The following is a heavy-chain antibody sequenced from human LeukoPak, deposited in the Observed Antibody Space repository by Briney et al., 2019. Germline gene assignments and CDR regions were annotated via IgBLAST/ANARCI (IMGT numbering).Heavy chain of an antibody. Sequence: TETLSLTCAVYGGSFSGYYWSWIRQPPGKGLEWIGEINHSGSTNYNPSLKSRVTISVDTSKNQFSLKLSSVTAADTAVYYCARGGGDRVAKIDYWGQGTLVTVSS. CDR2: INHSGST. J-gene: IGHJ4*02. CDR1: GGSFSGYY. D-gene: IGHD5-12*01. V-gene: IGHV4-34*01. CDR3: ARGGGDRVAKIDY.